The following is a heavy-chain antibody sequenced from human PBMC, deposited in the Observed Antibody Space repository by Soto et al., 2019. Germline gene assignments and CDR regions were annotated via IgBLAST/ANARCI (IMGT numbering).Heavy chain of an antibody. V-gene: IGHV4-39*01. J-gene: IGHJ3*02. CDR3: ARVERGTATTVVDAFDI. D-gene: IGHD1-1*01. Sequence: SETLSLTCAVSGASISSSTSYWGWIRQPPGKGLEWIGGIYNAGSTYYNPSLKSRVIISVDTSKNQFSLKMSSVTAADTAVYYCARVERGTATTVVDAFDIWGPGTMVTVSS. CDR1: GASISSSTSY. CDR2: IYNAGST.